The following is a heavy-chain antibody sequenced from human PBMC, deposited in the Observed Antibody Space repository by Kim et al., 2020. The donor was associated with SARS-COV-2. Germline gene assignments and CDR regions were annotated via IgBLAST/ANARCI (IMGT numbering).Heavy chain of an antibody. J-gene: IGHJ5*02. CDR3: ATASPGGYYYDSSGPNPNWFDP. Sequence: ASVKVSCKVSGYTLTELSMHWVRQAPGKGLEWMGGFDPEDGETIYAQKFQGRVTMTVDTSTDTAYMELSSLRSEDTAVYYCATASPGGYYYDSSGPNPNWFDPWGQGNLVTVSS. CDR2: FDPEDGET. CDR1: GYTLTELS. V-gene: IGHV1-24*01. D-gene: IGHD3-22*01.